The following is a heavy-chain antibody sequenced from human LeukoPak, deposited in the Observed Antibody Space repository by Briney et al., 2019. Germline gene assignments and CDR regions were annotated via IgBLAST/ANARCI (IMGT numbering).Heavy chain of an antibody. D-gene: IGHD6-13*01. CDR1: GGSISSSSYY. J-gene: IGHJ6*04. Sequence: SQTLSLTCTVSGGSISSSSYYWGWIRQPPGKGLEWIGSIYYSGSTYYNPSLKSRVTISVDTSKNQFSLKLSSVTAAHTAVYYCARQLHSSSWYSRYYGMDVWGEGTTVSVSS. CDR3: ARQLHSSSWYSRYYGMDV. V-gene: IGHV4-39*01. CDR2: IYYSGST.